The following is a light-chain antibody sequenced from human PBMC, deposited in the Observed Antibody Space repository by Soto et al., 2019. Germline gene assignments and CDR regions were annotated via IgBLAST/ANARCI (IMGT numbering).Light chain of an antibody. Sequence: QSVLTQPASVSGSPGQSITISCTGTSSDVGGYNYVSWYQQHPGKAPKLMIYDVSNRPSGVSNRFSGSKSGNTASLTISGLQAEDEADYYCSSFTSSYTLGVFGTGTKLTVL. CDR1: SSDVGGYNY. J-gene: IGLJ1*01. CDR2: DVS. V-gene: IGLV2-14*01. CDR3: SSFTSSYTLGV.